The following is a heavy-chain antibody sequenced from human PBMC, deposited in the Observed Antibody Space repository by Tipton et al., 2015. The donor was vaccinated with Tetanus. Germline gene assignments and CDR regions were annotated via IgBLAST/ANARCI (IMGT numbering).Heavy chain of an antibody. V-gene: IGHV4-59*12. Sequence: TLSLTCTVSGGSISSYYWSWIRQPPGKGLEWIGYIYYSGSTKYNPSLKSRVTISVDTSKNQFSLKLSSVTAADTAVYYCAGLRNYWGQGTLVTVSS. CDR2: IYYSGST. J-gene: IGHJ4*02. D-gene: IGHD5-12*01. CDR1: GGSISSYY. CDR3: AGLRNY.